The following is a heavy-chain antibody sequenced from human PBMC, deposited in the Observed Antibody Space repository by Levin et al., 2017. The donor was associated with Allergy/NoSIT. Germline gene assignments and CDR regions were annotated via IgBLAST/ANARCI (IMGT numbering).Heavy chain of an antibody. J-gene: IGHJ4*02. V-gene: IGHV1-18*01. CDR3: ARGGGWLHWGQAFDY. CDR2: ISAYNYKT. CDR1: GYTITSYY. Sequence: ASVKVSCKASGYTITSYYFTWVRQAPGQGLEWMGWISAYNYKTAYAQSLQGRVTMSIDTSTTTVYMELRNLRYDDTAVYYCARGGGWLHWGQAFDYWGQGTLVTVSS. D-gene: IGHD5-24*01.